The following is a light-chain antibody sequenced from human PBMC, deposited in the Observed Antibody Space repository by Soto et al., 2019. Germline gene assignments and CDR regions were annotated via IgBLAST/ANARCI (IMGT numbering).Light chain of an antibody. V-gene: IGKV3-15*01. CDR3: QQYNNWPPT. Sequence: EIAMTQSPATLSVSPGERVTLSCRASQSVSSNLAWYQQKHGQAPRLLIHGASTRATGVPAWFSGSGSGTDYSLTIRSLQFADFAVYYCQQYNNWPPTFGQGTKVDIK. CDR2: GAS. CDR1: QSVSSN. J-gene: IGKJ1*01.